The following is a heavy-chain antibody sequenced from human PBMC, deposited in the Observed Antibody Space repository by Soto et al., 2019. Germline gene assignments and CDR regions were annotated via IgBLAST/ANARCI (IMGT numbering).Heavy chain of an antibody. D-gene: IGHD3-22*01. CDR2: INHSGST. CDR3: ARAWDDSSGYYYFDY. V-gene: IGHV4-34*01. CDR1: GGSFSGYY. J-gene: IGHJ4*02. Sequence: SETLSLTCAVYGGSFSGYYWSWIRQPPGKGLEWIGEINHSGSTNYNPSLKSRVTISVDTSKNQFSLKLSSVTAADTAVYYCARAWDDSSGYYYFDYWGQGTLVTVSS.